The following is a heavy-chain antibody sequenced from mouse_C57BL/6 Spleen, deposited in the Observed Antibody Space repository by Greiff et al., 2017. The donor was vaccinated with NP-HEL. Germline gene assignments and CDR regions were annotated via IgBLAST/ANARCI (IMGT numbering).Heavy chain of an antibody. CDR3: TYGSSLAWFAY. D-gene: IGHD1-1*01. Sequence: EVKLQESGAELVRPGASVKLSCTASGFNIKDDYMHWVKQRPEQGLEWIGWIDPANGDTEYASKFQGKATITADTSSNTAYLQLSSLTSEDTAVYYCTYGSSLAWFAYWGQGTLVTVSA. V-gene: IGHV14-4*01. CDR2: IDPANGDT. J-gene: IGHJ3*01. CDR1: GFNIKDDY.